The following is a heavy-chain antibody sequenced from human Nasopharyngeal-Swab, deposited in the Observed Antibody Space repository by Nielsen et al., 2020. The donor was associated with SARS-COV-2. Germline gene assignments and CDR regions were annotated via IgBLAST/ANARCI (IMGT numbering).Heavy chain of an antibody. CDR1: GGSISSGSYY. D-gene: IGHD3-9*01. J-gene: IGHJ6*02. CDR2: IYYSGST. CDR3: ARDPALYDILTGFLYYYGTDV. V-gene: IGHV4-61*01. Sequence: SETLSLTCTVSGGSISSGSYYWSWIRQPPGKGLEWIGYIYYSGSTNYNPSLKSRVTISVDTSKNQFSLKLSSVTAADTAVYYCARDPALYDILTGFLYYYGTDVWGQGTTVTVSS.